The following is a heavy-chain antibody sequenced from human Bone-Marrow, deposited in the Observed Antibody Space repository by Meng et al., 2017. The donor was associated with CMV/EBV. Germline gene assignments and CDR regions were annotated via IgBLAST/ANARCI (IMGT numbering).Heavy chain of an antibody. CDR1: GYTFTSYG. CDR3: ARVPILYYYGMDV. CDR2: INPNSGGT. Sequence: ASVKVSCKASGYTFTSYGISWVRQAPGQGLEWMGWINPNSGGTNYAQKFQGRVTMTRDTSTSTVYMELSSLRSEDTAVYYCARVPILYYYGMDVWGQGTTVTVSS. D-gene: IGHD3-9*01. V-gene: IGHV1-18*01. J-gene: IGHJ6*02.